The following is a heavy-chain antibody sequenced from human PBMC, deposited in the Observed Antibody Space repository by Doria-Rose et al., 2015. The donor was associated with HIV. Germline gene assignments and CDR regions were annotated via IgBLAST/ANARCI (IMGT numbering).Heavy chain of an antibody. CDR2: IFSDDER. CDR3: ARIKSSRWYHKYYFDF. Sequence: QITLKESGPVLVKPTETPTLACTVSGVSLSSPGMGVSWIRQPPGKALEWLANIFSDDERSYKTTLKSRLTISRGTSKSQVVLTMTDADPVDTATYYCARIKSSRWYHKYYFDFWGQGTLVIVSA. V-gene: IGHV2-26*01. CDR1: GVSLSSPGMG. D-gene: IGHD6-13*01. J-gene: IGHJ4*02.